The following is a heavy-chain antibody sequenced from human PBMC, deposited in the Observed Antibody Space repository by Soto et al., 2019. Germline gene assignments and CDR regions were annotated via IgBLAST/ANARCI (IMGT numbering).Heavy chain of an antibody. CDR1: GGSISGYY. D-gene: IGHD2-8*01. J-gene: IGHJ4*02. CDR3: AREMRGVYNQRDGFC. V-gene: IGHV4-59*01. CDR2: MYNTGST. Sequence: SETLSLTCTVSGGSISGYYWSWIRQPPGKGLEWIGYMYNTGSTVYNPSFKSRVTISVDTSKNQFSLKLNSVTAADTAVYYCAREMRGVYNQRDGFCWGQGTLVTVSS.